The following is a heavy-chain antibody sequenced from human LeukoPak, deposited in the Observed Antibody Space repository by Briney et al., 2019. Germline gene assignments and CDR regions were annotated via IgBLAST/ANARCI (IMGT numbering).Heavy chain of an antibody. D-gene: IGHD1-1*01. CDR3: ARDLNWNPLDY. Sequence: PGGSLRLSCAASGFTFSSYEMNWVRQAPGKGLEWVSYISSSGSTIYYADSVKGRFTISRDNAKNSLYLQVNSLRAEDTAVYYCARDLNWNPLDYWGQGTLVTVSS. V-gene: IGHV3-48*03. CDR2: ISSSGSTI. J-gene: IGHJ4*02. CDR1: GFTFSSYE.